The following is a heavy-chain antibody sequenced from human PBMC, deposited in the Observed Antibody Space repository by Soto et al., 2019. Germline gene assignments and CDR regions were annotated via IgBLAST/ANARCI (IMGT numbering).Heavy chain of an antibody. Sequence: QVQLQESGPGLVKASQTLSLTCTVSGGTITTGGHFWSWIRQYPGKGLEWIGYIYYSGTTHYNPSLKSRVTISIDTSKNQFSLNLSSVTAADTAMYYCARVVSGSYLDYWGQGTLVTVSS. J-gene: IGHJ4*02. D-gene: IGHD1-26*01. CDR2: IYYSGTT. V-gene: IGHV4-31*03. CDR1: GGTITTGGHF. CDR3: ARVVSGSYLDY.